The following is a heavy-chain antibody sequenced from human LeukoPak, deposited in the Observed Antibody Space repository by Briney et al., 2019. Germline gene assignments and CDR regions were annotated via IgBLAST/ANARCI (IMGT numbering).Heavy chain of an antibody. CDR1: GYSFTSYW. Sequence: GESLKISCKGSGYSFTSYWIAWVRQMPGKGLEWMGIIYPGNSDTRYSPSFQGQVAISADKSISTAYLQWSSLKASDTAIYYCGRRGSGGALDYWGQGTLVTVSS. CDR2: IYPGNSDT. CDR3: GRRGSGGALDY. J-gene: IGHJ4*02. V-gene: IGHV5-51*01. D-gene: IGHD3-10*01.